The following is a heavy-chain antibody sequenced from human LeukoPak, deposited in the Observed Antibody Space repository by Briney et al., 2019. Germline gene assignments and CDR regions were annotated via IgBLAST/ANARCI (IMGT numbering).Heavy chain of an antibody. V-gene: IGHV4-61*02. CDR1: GGSISSGRYF. Sequence: SETLSLTRTVSGGSISSGRYFWSWVRQPAGKGLEWIGRIYTSGSTNYNPSLKSRVTISVDTSKNQFSLKLSSVTAADTAVYYCATESPYDSDYWGQGTLVTVSS. D-gene: IGHD5-12*01. J-gene: IGHJ4*02. CDR3: ATESPYDSDY. CDR2: IYTSGST.